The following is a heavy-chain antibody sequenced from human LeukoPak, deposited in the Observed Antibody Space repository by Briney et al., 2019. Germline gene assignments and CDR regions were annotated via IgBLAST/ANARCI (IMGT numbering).Heavy chain of an antibody. Sequence: GGSLRLSCAASGFTFSSYSMNWVRQAPGKGLEWVSSISSSSSYIYYADSVKGRFTISRDNAKNSLYLQMNSLRAEDTAVYYCARGFSGSGSYPWFDPWGQGTLVTVSS. J-gene: IGHJ5*02. CDR1: GFTFSSYS. CDR2: ISSSSSYI. CDR3: ARGFSGSGSYPWFDP. D-gene: IGHD3-10*01. V-gene: IGHV3-21*01.